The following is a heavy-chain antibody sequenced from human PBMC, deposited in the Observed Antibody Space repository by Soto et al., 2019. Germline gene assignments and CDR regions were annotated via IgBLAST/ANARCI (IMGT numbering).Heavy chain of an antibody. CDR1: GFTFSSYA. CDR2: IAYDGRNK. J-gene: IGHJ4*02. Sequence: QVQLVASGGVVVQPGRSLRLSCAASGFTFSSYAMHWVRQAPGQGLECVAVIAYDGRNKYYADSVKVRFTISRDNSKNTLYLQMNSLRAEDTAVYYCARGGVVVPAGGRKEEGYSDYSCEGTLVTVSS. V-gene: IGHV3-30*04. CDR3: ARGGVVVPAGGRKEEGYSDY. D-gene: IGHD2-2*01.